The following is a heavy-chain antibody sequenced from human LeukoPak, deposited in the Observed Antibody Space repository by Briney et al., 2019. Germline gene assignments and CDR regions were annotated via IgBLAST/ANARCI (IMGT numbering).Heavy chain of an antibody. Sequence: GASVKVSCKASGYTFTGYYMHWVRQASGQGLEWMGWINPNSGGTNYAQKFQGRVTMTRDTSISTAYMELSRLRSDDTAVYYCARERTVTQRPLDYWGQGTLVTVSS. CDR2: INPNSGGT. V-gene: IGHV1-2*02. D-gene: IGHD4-17*01. CDR3: ARERTVTQRPLDY. J-gene: IGHJ4*02. CDR1: GYTFTGYY.